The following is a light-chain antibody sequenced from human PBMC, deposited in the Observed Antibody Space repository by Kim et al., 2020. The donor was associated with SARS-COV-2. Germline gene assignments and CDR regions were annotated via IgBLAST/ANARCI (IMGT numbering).Light chain of an antibody. V-gene: IGKV3-11*01. CDR1: QSVSSY. CDR2: DAS. Sequence: LSPGERATPSGRASQSVSSYLAWYQQKPGQAPRLLIFDASNRATGIPARFSGSGSGTDFTLTISSLEPEDFAVYYCQQRRSWPLTFGGGTKVDIK. CDR3: QQRRSWPLT. J-gene: IGKJ4*01.